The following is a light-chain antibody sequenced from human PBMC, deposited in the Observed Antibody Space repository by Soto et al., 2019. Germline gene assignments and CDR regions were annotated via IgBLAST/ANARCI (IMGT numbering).Light chain of an antibody. Sequence: EIVLTQSPGTLSLSPGERATLSCRASQSISSSYLAWNQQKPVQAPRLLIYGASSRATGIPDRFSGSGSGTDFTLTISRLEPEDFAVYYCQQYGRSPYTFGQGTKLEIK. V-gene: IGKV3-20*01. CDR2: GAS. CDR1: QSISSSY. J-gene: IGKJ2*01. CDR3: QQYGRSPYT.